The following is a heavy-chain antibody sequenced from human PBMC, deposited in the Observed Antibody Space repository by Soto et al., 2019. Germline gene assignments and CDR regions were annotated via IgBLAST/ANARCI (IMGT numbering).Heavy chain of an antibody. CDR2: IYSGGST. CDR3: ARDDPYGDYSFDY. Sequence: GGSLRLSCAASGFTVSSNYMSWVRQAPGKGLEWVSVIYSGGSTYYADSVKGRFTISRHNSKNTLYLQMNSLRAEDTAVYYCARDDPYGDYSFDYWGQGTLVTVSS. CDR1: GFTVSSNY. J-gene: IGHJ4*02. V-gene: IGHV3-53*04. D-gene: IGHD4-17*01.